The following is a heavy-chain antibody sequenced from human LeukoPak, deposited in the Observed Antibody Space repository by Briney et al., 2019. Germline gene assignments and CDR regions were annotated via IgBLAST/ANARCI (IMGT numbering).Heavy chain of an antibody. J-gene: IGHJ5*02. CDR2: INPSGGST. V-gene: IGHV1-46*01. CDR3: VREALIVVVPAATQNWFDP. Sequence: ASVKVSCKASGATFSSYAINWVRQAPGQGLEWMGIINPSGGSTSYAQKFQGRVTMTRDTSTSTVYMELSSLRSEDTAVYYCVREALIVVVPAATQNWFDPWGQGTLVTVSS. CDR1: GATFSSYA. D-gene: IGHD2-2*01.